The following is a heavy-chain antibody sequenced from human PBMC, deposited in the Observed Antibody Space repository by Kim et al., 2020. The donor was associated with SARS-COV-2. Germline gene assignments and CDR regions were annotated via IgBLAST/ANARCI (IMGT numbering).Heavy chain of an antibody. D-gene: IGHD2-2*03. J-gene: IGHJ4*02. CDR2: SGSTI. CDR3: ACYGYVY. V-gene: IGHV3-48*03. Sequence: SGSTIYYADSVKGRFTTSRDNAKNSLFLQMNSLRAEDTALYYCACYGYVYWGQGTLVTVSS.